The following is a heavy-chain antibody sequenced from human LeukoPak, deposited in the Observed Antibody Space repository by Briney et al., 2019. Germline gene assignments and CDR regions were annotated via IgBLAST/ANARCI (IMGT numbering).Heavy chain of an antibody. Sequence: GGSLRLSCAASGFTFSSYAMSWVRHAPGKGLEWVSAISGSGGSTYYADSVKGRFTISRDNSKNTLYLQMNSLRAEDTAVYYCAKVPDSGYDTAPFDYWGQGTLVTVSS. CDR1: GFTFSSYA. J-gene: IGHJ4*02. D-gene: IGHD5-12*01. CDR3: AKVPDSGYDTAPFDY. CDR2: ISGSGGST. V-gene: IGHV3-23*01.